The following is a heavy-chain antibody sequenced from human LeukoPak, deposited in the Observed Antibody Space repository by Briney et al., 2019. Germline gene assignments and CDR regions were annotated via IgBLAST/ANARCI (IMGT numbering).Heavy chain of an antibody. J-gene: IGHJ5*02. D-gene: IGHD2/OR15-2a*01. CDR2: ISYDGSNK. CDR1: GFTFSSYA. Sequence: GGSLRLSCAASGFTFSSYAMHWVRQAPGKGLEWVAVISYDGSNKYYADSVKGRFTISRDNSKNTLYLQMNSLRAEDTAVYYCAKGYEYGPDRWGQGTLVTVSS. CDR3: AKGYEYGPDR. V-gene: IGHV3-30-3*01.